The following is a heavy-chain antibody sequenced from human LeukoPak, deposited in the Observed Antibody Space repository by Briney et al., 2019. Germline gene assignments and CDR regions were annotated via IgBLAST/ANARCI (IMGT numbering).Heavy chain of an antibody. V-gene: IGHV3-53*01. CDR1: GFTVSSNH. Sequence: PGGSLRLSYAASGFTVSSNHMGWVRQAPGKGLEWVSVIFGGGATSYAGSVKGRVTMSRDNSQNMLYLHVNRLRVEDTAVYYCAAWRGSSWFDYWGQGTLVTVSS. J-gene: IGHJ4*02. CDR2: IFGGGAT. D-gene: IGHD6-13*01. CDR3: AAWRGSSWFDY.